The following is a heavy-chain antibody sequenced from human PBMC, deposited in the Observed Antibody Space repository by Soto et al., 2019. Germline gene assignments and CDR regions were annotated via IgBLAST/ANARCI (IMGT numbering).Heavy chain of an antibody. Sequence: DVQLVESGGVVVQPGGSLRLSCAASGFTFDDYTMHWVRQAPGKGLEWVSLISWDGGSTYYADSVKGRFTISRDNSKNSLYLQMNSLRTEDTALYYCAKDQYGGFDYWGQGTLVTVSS. CDR3: AKDQYGGFDY. V-gene: IGHV3-43*01. CDR2: ISWDGGST. CDR1: GFTFDDYT. J-gene: IGHJ4*02. D-gene: IGHD3-16*01.